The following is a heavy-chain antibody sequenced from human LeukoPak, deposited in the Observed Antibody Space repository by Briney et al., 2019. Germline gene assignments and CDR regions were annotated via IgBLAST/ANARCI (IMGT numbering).Heavy chain of an antibody. CDR1: GGSIXSYY. Sequence: SETLSLTCTVSGGSIXSYYWSWIRQPXXXXXXXIGYIYYSGSTNYNPSLKSRVTISVDTSKNQFSLKLSSVTAADTAVYYCARRTDYYDSSGFDYWGQGTLVTVSS. J-gene: IGHJ4*02. CDR3: ARRTDYYDSSGFDY. CDR2: IYYSGST. D-gene: IGHD3-22*01. V-gene: IGHV4-59*08.